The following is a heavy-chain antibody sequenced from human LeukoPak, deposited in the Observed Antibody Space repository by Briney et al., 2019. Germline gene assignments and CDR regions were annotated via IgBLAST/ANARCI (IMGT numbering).Heavy chain of an antibody. Sequence: GGSLRLSCAASGFTFSTYSMNWVRQAPGKGLEWVSYISSSSSTINYADSLKGRFTTSRDNAKNSLYLQMNSLRDEDTAVYYCARDSIVGASTDFDYWGQGTLVTVSS. CDR1: GFTFSTYS. CDR2: ISSSSSTI. V-gene: IGHV3-48*02. J-gene: IGHJ4*02. D-gene: IGHD1-26*01. CDR3: ARDSIVGASTDFDY.